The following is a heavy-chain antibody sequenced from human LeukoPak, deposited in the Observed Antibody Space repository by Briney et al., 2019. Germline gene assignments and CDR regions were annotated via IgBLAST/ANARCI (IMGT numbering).Heavy chain of an antibody. V-gene: IGHV3-21*05. Sequence: PGGSLRLSCAASGFTFSSYSMNWVRQAPGKGLEWVSYITFSSSIIYYADSVKGRFTISRDNAKNSLYLQMNSLRAEDTAVYYCARDGGSYYPYFYYYYMDVWGKGTTVTVSS. CDR1: GFTFSSYS. D-gene: IGHD1-26*01. CDR2: ITFSSSII. J-gene: IGHJ6*03. CDR3: ARDGGSYYPYFYYYYMDV.